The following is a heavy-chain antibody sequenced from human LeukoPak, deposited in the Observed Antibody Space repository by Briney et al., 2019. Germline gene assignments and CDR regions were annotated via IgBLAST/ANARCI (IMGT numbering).Heavy chain of an antibody. D-gene: IGHD1-26*01. CDR1: GFTFSSYW. CDR3: ARVEWELYYFDY. Sequence: GGSLRLSCAASGFTFSSYWMHWVRQVPGKGLEWVSRISIDGSTTNYADSVKGQFTISRDNSKKFLYLQTNSLRVEDTAVYYCARVEWELYYFDYWGQGSLVTVSS. V-gene: IGHV3-74*01. CDR2: ISIDGSTT. J-gene: IGHJ4*02.